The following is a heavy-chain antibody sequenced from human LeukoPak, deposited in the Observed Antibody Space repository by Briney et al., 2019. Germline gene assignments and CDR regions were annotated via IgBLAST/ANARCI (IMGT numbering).Heavy chain of an antibody. V-gene: IGHV1-69*05. CDR1: GGTFSSYA. Sequence: ASVKVSCKASGGTFSSYAISWVRQAPGQGLEWMGGIIPIFGTANYAQKFQGRVTITTDESTSTAHMELSSLRSEDTAVYYCATASGYEPHDAFDIWGQGTMVTVSS. CDR2: IIPIFGTA. J-gene: IGHJ3*02. D-gene: IGHD5-12*01. CDR3: ATASGYEPHDAFDI.